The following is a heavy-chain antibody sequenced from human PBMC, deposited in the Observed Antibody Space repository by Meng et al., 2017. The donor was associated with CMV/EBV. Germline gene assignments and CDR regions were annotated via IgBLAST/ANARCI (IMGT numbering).Heavy chain of an antibody. CDR1: TVSSYT. J-gene: IGHJ5*02. Sequence: TVSSYTSSWGRQAPGQGLEWMGRIIPILGIANYAQKFQGRVTITADKSTSTAYMELSSLRSEDTAVYYCARDDCSSTSCYREDWFDPWGQGTLVTVSS. D-gene: IGHD2-2*01. CDR2: IIPILGIA. CDR3: ARDDCSSTSCYREDWFDP. V-gene: IGHV1-69*04.